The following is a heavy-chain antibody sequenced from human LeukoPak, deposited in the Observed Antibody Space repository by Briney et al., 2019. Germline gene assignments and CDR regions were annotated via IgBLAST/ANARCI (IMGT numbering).Heavy chain of an antibody. CDR2: IYYSGST. J-gene: IGHJ6*03. Sequence: SETLSLTCTVSGGSVSSSSYYWGWIRQPPMKGLEWIGSIYYSGSTEYNLSLKSRVTISVDTSKNQFSLKLSSVTAADTAVYYCAREGTDQYYYYYMDVWGKGTTVTVSS. CDR3: AREGTDQYYYYYMDV. D-gene: IGHD3-10*01. CDR1: GGSVSSSSYY. V-gene: IGHV4-39*07.